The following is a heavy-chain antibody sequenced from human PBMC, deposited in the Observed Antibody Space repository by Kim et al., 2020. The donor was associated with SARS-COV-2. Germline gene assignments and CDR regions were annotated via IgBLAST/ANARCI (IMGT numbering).Heavy chain of an antibody. V-gene: IGHV3-49*03. Sequence: GGSLRLSCTASGFTFGDYAMSWFRQAPGKGLEWVGFIRSKAYGGTTEYAASVKGRFTISRDDSKSIAYLQMNSLKTEDTAVYYCTRDEGLVAAAGTNFDYWGQGTLVTVSS. CDR3: TRDEGLVAAAGTNFDY. D-gene: IGHD6-13*01. CDR2: IRSKAYGGTT. CDR1: GFTFGDYA. J-gene: IGHJ4*02.